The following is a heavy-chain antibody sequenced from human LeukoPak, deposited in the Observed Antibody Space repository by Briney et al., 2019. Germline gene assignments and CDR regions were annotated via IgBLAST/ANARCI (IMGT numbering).Heavy chain of an antibody. CDR1: GYTFTSYY. D-gene: IGHD6-13*01. V-gene: IGHV1-46*01. J-gene: IGHJ4*02. CDR2: INPSGGST. CDR3: ARGPLGSSSWYFLDPYFDY. Sequence: ASVKVSCKASGYTFTSYYMHWVRQAPGQGLEWMGIINPSGGSTSYAQNFQGRVTMTRDTSTSTVYMELSSLRSEDTAVYYCARGPLGSSSWYFLDPYFDYWGQGTLVTVPS.